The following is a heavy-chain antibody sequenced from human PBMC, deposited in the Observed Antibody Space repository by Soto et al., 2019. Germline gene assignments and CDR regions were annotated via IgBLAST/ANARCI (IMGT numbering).Heavy chain of an antibody. D-gene: IGHD3-10*01. V-gene: IGHV4-39*01. J-gene: IGHJ5*02. CDR3: AGMKGSGSYNWLDP. Sequence: ETLSRTGRVSGVSISSSSYYWGWIRQPPGKGLEWIGSIYYSGSTYYNPSLKSRVSMSVDTPKNQISLKMSSVTAADTAVYYCAGMKGSGSYNWLDPWGQGTLVTVYS. CDR2: IYYSGST. CDR1: GVSISSSSYY.